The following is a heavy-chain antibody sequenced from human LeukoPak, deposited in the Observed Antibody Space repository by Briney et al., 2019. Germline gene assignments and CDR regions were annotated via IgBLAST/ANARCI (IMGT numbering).Heavy chain of an antibody. D-gene: IGHD1-26*01. CDR1: GGSFSGYY. J-gene: IGHJ4*02. CDR3: ARLQSRSYRFDY. Sequence: SETLSLTCAAYGGSFSGYYWSWIRQPPGKGLEGIGEINHSGSTNYNPSLKSRVTISVDTSKNQFSLKLSSVTAADTAVYYCARLQSRSYRFDYWGQGTLVTVSS. CDR2: INHSGST. V-gene: IGHV4-34*01.